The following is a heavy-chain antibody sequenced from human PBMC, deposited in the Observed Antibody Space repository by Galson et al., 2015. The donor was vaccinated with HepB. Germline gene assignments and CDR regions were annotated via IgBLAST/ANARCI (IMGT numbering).Heavy chain of an antibody. D-gene: IGHD3-22*01. CDR3: ARISDNSTGYRAFDY. J-gene: IGHJ4*02. CDR2: IKQDESEK. Sequence: SLRLSCAASGFAFRSYWMSWVRQVPGKRLEWVASIKQDESEKFYVDSVKGRFTISRDNAKNSLYLQMNSLRAEDTAVFYCARISDNSTGYRAFDYWGQGILVTVSS. CDR1: GFAFRSYW. V-gene: IGHV3-7*01.